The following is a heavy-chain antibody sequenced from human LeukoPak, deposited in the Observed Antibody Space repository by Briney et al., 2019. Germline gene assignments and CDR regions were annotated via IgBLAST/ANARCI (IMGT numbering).Heavy chain of an antibody. J-gene: IGHJ4*02. CDR2: INQDGSEK. CDR1: GFTFSSYW. Sequence: PGGSLRHSCAASGFTFSSYWMSWVRQAPGKGLESVANINQDGSEKYYVDSVKGRFTISRDNAKNSLYLQMNSLRAEDTAVYYCARDLSIVTCYDFWSGYAGFDYWGQGTLVTVSS. D-gene: IGHD3-3*01. V-gene: IGHV3-7*01. CDR3: ARDLSIVTCYDFWSGYAGFDY.